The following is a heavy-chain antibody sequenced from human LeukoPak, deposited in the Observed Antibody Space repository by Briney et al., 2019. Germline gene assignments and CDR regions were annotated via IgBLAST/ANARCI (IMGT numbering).Heavy chain of an antibody. J-gene: IGHJ4*02. CDR3: ARDVDTFFDY. V-gene: IGHV4-4*07. Sequence: SETLSLTSTASGGSINHYYWSWIRQPAGKGLEWIGRIYASRSAIYNPSLRGRVTMSVDTSRTQFSLELSSVTAADTAVYYCARDVDTFFDYWGQGTLVTVSS. CDR1: GGSINHYY. D-gene: IGHD5-18*01. CDR2: IYASRSA.